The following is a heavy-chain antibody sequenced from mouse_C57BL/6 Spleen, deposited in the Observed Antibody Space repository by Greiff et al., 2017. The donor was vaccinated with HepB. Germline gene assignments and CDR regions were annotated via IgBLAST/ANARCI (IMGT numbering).Heavy chain of an antibody. Sequence: EVHLVESGGGLVKPGGSLKLSCAASGFTFSSYAMSWVRQTPEKRLEWVATISDGGSYTYYPDNVKGRFTIARDNAKNNLYLQMSHLKSEDTAMYYCARDGAYDLYAMDYWGQGTSVTVSS. V-gene: IGHV5-4*01. J-gene: IGHJ4*01. CDR3: ARDGAYDLYAMDY. CDR1: GFTFSSYA. D-gene: IGHD2-3*01. CDR2: ISDGGSYT.